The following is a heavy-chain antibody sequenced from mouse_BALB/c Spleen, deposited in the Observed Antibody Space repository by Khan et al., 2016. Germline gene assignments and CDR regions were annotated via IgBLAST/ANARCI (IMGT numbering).Heavy chain of an antibody. J-gene: IGHJ2*01. CDR2: VNPSNDYT. CDR1: GYTFTSYT. V-gene: IGHV1-4*01. D-gene: IGHD2-3*01. Sequence: QVQLQQSGAELARPGASVKMSCKASGYTFTSYTMFWVKQRPGQGLEWLGYVNPSNDYTDYNQTFKDKATLTADKSSSTAYMQLNSLTSEDSAVYYCAREGWLLGFFDYWGQGTTLTVSS. CDR3: AREGWLLGFFDY.